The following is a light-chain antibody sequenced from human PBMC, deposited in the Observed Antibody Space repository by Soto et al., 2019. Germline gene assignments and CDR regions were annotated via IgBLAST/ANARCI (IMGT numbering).Light chain of an antibody. V-gene: IGKV3-15*01. Sequence: EIVMTQSPATLSVSLGERATLSCRASQSVSTNLAWYQQKPGQAPRLLIYGASTRATDIPARFSGSGSGTEFTLTISSLQSEDFAIYYCQQYNNWPPITFGQGTHWRL. CDR3: QQYNNWPPIT. J-gene: IGKJ5*01. CDR1: QSVSTN. CDR2: GAS.